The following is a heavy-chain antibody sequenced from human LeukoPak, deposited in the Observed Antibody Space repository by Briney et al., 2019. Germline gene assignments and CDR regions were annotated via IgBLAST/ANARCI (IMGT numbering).Heavy chain of an antibody. D-gene: IGHD3-3*01. J-gene: IGHJ4*02. CDR1: GFTVTDNY. CDR3: AKEGPVIFGSYFDY. V-gene: IGHV3-53*05. CDR2: IYGGGDT. Sequence: PGGSLRLSFAASGFTVTDNYMNWVRQSSGKGLEWVSVIYGGGDTNYADSVKGRFTISRDNSKNTLYLQMNSLRAEDTAVYYCAKEGPVIFGSYFDYWGQGTLVTVS.